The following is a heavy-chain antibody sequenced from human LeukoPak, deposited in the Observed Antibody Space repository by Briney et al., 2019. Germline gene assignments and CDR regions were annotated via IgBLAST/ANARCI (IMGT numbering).Heavy chain of an antibody. CDR2: IYYSGST. Sequence: SETLSLTCTVSGGSISSSSYYWGWIRQPPGKGLEWIGSIYYSGSTYYNPSLKSRVTISVDTSKNQFSLKLSSVTAADTAVYYCARVSWGTMVRGVYYYYYMDVWGKGTTVTVSS. CDR1: GGSISSSSYY. D-gene: IGHD3-10*01. J-gene: IGHJ6*03. CDR3: ARVSWGTMVRGVYYYYYMDV. V-gene: IGHV4-39*07.